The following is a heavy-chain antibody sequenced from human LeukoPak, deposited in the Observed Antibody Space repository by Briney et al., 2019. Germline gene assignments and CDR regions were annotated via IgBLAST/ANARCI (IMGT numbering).Heavy chain of an antibody. CDR1: GGSISSGGYS. CDR3: ARAGYGSGIVS. J-gene: IGHJ4*02. Sequence: SETLSLTCAVSGGSISSGGYSWSWIRQPPGKGLEWIGYIYHSGSTYYNPSLKSRVTISVDTSKNQFSLKLSSVTAADTAVYYCARAGYGSGIVSWGQGTLVTVSS. V-gene: IGHV4-30-2*05. D-gene: IGHD3-10*01. CDR2: IYHSGST.